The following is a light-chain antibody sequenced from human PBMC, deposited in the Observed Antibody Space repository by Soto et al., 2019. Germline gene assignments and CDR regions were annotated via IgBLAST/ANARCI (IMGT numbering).Light chain of an antibody. V-gene: IGKV1-5*03. Sequence: DIQMTQSPSTLSASVGDRVTITCRASQSISTWLAWYQQKPGKAPKLLIYKAYSLESGVPSRFSGSGSGTEFTLTISSLQPDDFATYYYQQYNSYSYTFGQGTKLEIK. CDR2: KAY. CDR3: QQYNSYSYT. CDR1: QSISTW. J-gene: IGKJ2*01.